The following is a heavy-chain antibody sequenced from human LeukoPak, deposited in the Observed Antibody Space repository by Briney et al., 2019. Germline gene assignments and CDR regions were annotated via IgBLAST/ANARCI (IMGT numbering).Heavy chain of an antibody. CDR2: IYYSGST. J-gene: IGHJ2*01. Sequence: SETLSLTCTVSGGSISSGDYYWSWIRQPPGKGLEWIGYIYYSGSTYYNPSLKSRVTISVDTSKNQFSLKLSSVTAADTAVYYCARAPNWTTVTTPWYFDLWGRGTLVTVSS. CDR3: ARAPNWTTVTTPWYFDL. V-gene: IGHV4-30-4*01. CDR1: GGSISSGDYY. D-gene: IGHD4-17*01.